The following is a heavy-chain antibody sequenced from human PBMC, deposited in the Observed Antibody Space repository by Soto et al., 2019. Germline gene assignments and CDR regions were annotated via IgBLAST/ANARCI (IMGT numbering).Heavy chain of an antibody. CDR2: ISSSSSYI. Sequence: GGSLRLSCAASGFTFSSYSMNWVRQAPGKGLEWVSSISSSSSYIYYADSVKGRFTISRDNAKNSLYLQMNSLRAEDTAVYYCARVGYSYGSSGNYMDVWGKGTTVTVSS. CDR1: GFTFSSYS. CDR3: ARVGYSYGSSGNYMDV. J-gene: IGHJ6*03. D-gene: IGHD5-18*01. V-gene: IGHV3-21*01.